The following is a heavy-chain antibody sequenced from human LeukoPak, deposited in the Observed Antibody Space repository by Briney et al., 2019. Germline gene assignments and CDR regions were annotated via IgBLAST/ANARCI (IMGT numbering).Heavy chain of an antibody. Sequence: PSETLSLTCTVSGGSISSYYWSWIRQPPGKGLEWIGYIYYSGSTNYNPSLKSRVTISVDTSKNQFSLKLSSVTAADTAVYYCARQITMIVAAKRATIWNNWFNPWGQGTLVTVSS. CDR2: IYYSGST. CDR3: ARQITMIVAAKRATIWNNWFNP. CDR1: GGSISSYY. V-gene: IGHV4-59*08. J-gene: IGHJ5*02. D-gene: IGHD3-22*01.